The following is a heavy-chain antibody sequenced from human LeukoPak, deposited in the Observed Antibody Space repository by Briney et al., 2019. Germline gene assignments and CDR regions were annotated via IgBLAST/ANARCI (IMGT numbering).Heavy chain of an antibody. D-gene: IGHD3-10*02. CDR3: AKDGLFRPLDY. J-gene: IGHJ4*02. CDR2: IGGSDGST. CDR1: GFTFSSYA. Sequence: GGSLRLSCAASGFTFSSYAMSWVRQAPGKGLEWVSGIGGSDGSTYYADSVKGRFTISRDNSKNTLDLQMNSLRVEDTAVYYCAKDGLFRPLDYWGQGTLVTVSS. V-gene: IGHV3-23*01.